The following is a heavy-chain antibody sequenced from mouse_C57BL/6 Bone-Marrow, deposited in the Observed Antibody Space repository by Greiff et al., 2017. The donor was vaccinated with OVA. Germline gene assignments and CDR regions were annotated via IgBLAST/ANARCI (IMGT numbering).Heavy chain of an antibody. J-gene: IGHJ4*01. CDR2: IHPSDSDT. CDR3: AISPPLTGTHYYAMDY. Sequence: QVQLKQPGAELVKPGASVKVSCKASGYTFTSYWMHWVKQRPGQGLEWIGRIHPSDSDTNYNQKFKGKATLTVDKSSSTAYMQLSSLTSEDSAVYYCAISPPLTGTHYYAMDYWGQGTSVTVSS. D-gene: IGHD4-1*01. CDR1: GYTFTSYW. V-gene: IGHV1-74*01.